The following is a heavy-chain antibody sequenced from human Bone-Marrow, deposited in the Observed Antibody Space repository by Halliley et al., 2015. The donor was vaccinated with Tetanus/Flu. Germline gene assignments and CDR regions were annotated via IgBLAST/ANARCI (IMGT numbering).Heavy chain of an antibody. CDR1: GFTFSSYA. D-gene: IGHD3-16*01. J-gene: IGHJ4*02. V-gene: IGHV4-59*05. CDR3: GGGKNLLGSYYFDY. CDR2: IYYGGNT. Sequence: LRLSCAASGFTFSSYAIHWVRQAPGKGLEWIGSIYYGGNTYYDPSLKSRVTISVDTSKNQFSLNLNSVTAADTAVYYCGGGKNLLGSYYFDYWGQGTLVTVSS.